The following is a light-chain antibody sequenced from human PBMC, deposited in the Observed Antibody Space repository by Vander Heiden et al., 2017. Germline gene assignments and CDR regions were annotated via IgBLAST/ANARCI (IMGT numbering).Light chain of an antibody. V-gene: IGKV3D-11*01. J-gene: IGKJ4*01. CDR1: QGVSSY. Sequence: EIVLTQSSATLSLSPRERATLSCMASQGVSSYLAWYQQKPGQAPRLLIYDASNRATGIPARFSGSGPGTDFTLTISSLEPEDFAVYYCQQRTNWHQVTFGGGTTVEIK. CDR2: DAS. CDR3: QQRTNWHQVT.